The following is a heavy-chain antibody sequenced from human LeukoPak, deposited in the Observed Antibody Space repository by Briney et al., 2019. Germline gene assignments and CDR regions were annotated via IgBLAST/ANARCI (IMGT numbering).Heavy chain of an antibody. Sequence: GESLKISCQGSGYSFNNYWIGRMRQMPGNGLEWMGIIHPGDSDIRYSPSFQGLVTISADMSISTAYLQWSSLKASDTAKYYCARQGGSGTFGAFNVWGQGTMVTVSS. CDR1: GYSFNNYW. CDR2: IHPGDSDI. D-gene: IGHD3-10*01. CDR3: ARQGGSGTFGAFNV. J-gene: IGHJ3*01. V-gene: IGHV5-51*01.